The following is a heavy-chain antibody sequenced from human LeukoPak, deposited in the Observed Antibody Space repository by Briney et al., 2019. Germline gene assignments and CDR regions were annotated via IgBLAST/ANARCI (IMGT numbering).Heavy chain of an antibody. V-gene: IGHV1-2*02. J-gene: IGHJ6*02. CDR2: INPNSGGT. CDR1: GYTFTGYY. CDR3: ARDNAVVVVAAPSGGMDV. Sequence: GASVKVSCKASGYTFTGYYMHWVRQAPGQGLGWMGWINPNSGGTNYAQKFQGRVTMTRDTSISTAYMELSRLRSDDTAVYYCARDNAVVVVAAPSGGMDVWGQGTTVTVSS. D-gene: IGHD2-15*01.